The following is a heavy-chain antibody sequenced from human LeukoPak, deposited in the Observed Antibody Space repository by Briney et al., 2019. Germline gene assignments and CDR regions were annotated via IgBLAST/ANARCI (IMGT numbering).Heavy chain of an antibody. CDR2: INPSGGST. CDR3: ARVGYCTGGSCYSRFDY. D-gene: IGHD2-15*01. J-gene: IGHJ4*02. CDR1: GYTFISYY. Sequence: ASVKVSCKASGYTFISYYMHWVRQAPGQGLEWMGIINPSGGSTSYAQKFQGRVTMTRDMSTSTVYMELSSLRSEDTAVYYCARVGYCTGGSCYSRFDYWGQGTLVTVSS. V-gene: IGHV1-46*01.